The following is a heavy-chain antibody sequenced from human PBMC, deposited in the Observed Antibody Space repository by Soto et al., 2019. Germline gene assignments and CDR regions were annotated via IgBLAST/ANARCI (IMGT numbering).Heavy chain of an antibody. Sequence: KSPETLSLTCAVYGGSFSGYYWSWIRQPPGKGLEWIGEINHSGSTNYNPSLKSRVTISVDTSKNQFSLKLSSVTAADTAVYYCAGGRIVVVPAATPYNWFDPWGQGTLVTVSS. V-gene: IGHV4-34*01. D-gene: IGHD2-2*01. J-gene: IGHJ5*02. CDR1: GGSFSGYY. CDR2: INHSGST. CDR3: AGGRIVVVPAATPYNWFDP.